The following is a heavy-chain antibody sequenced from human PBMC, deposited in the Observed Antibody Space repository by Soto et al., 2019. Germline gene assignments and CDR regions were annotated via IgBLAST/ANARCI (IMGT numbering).Heavy chain of an antibody. D-gene: IGHD6-13*01. CDR2: INHSGST. Sequence: PSETLSLTCAVYGGPFSGYYWSWIRQPPGKGLEWIGEINHSGSTNYNPSLKSRVTISVDTSKNQFSLKLSSVTAADTAVYYCAGAPEVAAAGDTPQDYYGMDVWGQGTTVTVSS. CDR3: AGAPEVAAAGDTPQDYYGMDV. CDR1: GGPFSGYY. V-gene: IGHV4-34*01. J-gene: IGHJ6*02.